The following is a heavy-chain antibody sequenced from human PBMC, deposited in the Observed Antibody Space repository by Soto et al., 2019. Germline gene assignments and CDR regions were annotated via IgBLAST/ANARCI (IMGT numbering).Heavy chain of an antibody. CDR3: ARLGPYDSGSYSFRYNWFDP. Sequence: ASVNVSCKTSGYTYTIYAMHWVRQAPGQRLEWMGWINAGNGNTKYSQKFQGRVTITRDTSASTAYMELNNLRAEDTAVYYCARLGPYDSGSYSFRYNWFDPWGQGTLVTVSS. V-gene: IGHV1-3*01. J-gene: IGHJ5*02. D-gene: IGHD3-10*01. CDR1: GYTYTIYA. CDR2: INAGNGNT.